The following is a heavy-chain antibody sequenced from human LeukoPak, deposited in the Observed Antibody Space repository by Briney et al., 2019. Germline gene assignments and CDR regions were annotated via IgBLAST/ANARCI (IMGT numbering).Heavy chain of an antibody. CDR1: GGSFSGYY. CDR2: INHSGST. CDR3: ARGKGTGYCSSTSCLRAFDI. J-gene: IGHJ3*02. V-gene: IGHV4-34*01. Sequence: PSETLSLTCAVSGGSFSGYYWRWIRHPPGKGLEWIGEINHSGSTNYNPSLKSRVTISVDTSKNQFSLKLSSVTAADTAVYYCARGKGTGYCSSTSCLRAFDIWGQGTMVTVSS. D-gene: IGHD2-2*01.